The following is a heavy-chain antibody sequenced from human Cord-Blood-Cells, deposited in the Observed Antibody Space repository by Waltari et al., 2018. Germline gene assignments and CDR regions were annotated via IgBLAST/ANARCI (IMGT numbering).Heavy chain of an antibody. CDR1: GFTFSSYW. Sequence: EVQLVESGGGLVQPGGSLRLSCAASGFTFSSYWISWVRQAPGKGLEWVANIKQDGSEKDYVDSGKGRFTISRDNAKNSLYLQMNSLRAEDTAVYYCARCPYSSSWSPLDYWGQGTLVTVSS. J-gene: IGHJ4*02. D-gene: IGHD6-13*01. V-gene: IGHV3-7*01. CDR3: ARCPYSSSWSPLDY. CDR2: IKQDGSEK.